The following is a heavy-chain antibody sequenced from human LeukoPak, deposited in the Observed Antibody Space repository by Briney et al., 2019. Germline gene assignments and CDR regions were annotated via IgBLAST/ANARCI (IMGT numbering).Heavy chain of an antibody. D-gene: IGHD6-19*01. CDR1: GYTFTSYD. CDR2: MNPNSGNT. Sequence: GASVKVSCKASGYTFTSYDINWVRQATGQGLEWMGWMNPNSGNTNYAQKLQGRVTMTTDTSTSTAYMELRSLRSDDTAVYYCARDSLGQWLAPHYYYYYMDVWGKGTTVTVSS. CDR3: ARDSLGQWLAPHYYYYYMDV. J-gene: IGHJ6*03. V-gene: IGHV1-18*01.